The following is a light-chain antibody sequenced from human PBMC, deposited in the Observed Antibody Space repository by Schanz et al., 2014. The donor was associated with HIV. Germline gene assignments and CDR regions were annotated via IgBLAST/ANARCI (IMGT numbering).Light chain of an antibody. Sequence: DLQVTQSPSTLSASVGGRVSITCRTSQSISSWMAWYQQKPGKAPKLLIYKDSKLQSGVSSRFSGSGSGKEFTLPISSLQPEDYATYYCQQYNTHSTVYTFGQGTRLEIK. V-gene: IGKV1-5*03. CDR1: QSISSW. CDR2: KDS. CDR3: QQYNTHSTVYT. J-gene: IGKJ2*01.